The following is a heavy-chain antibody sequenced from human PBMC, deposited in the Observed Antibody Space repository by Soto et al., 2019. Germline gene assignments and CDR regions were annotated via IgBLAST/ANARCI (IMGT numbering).Heavy chain of an antibody. CDR1: GGSISSSSYY. CDR3: ATRRFYGDYFYY. CDR2: IYYSGST. Sequence: PSETLSLTCTVSGGSISSSSYYLGWIRQPPGKGLEWIGSIYYSGSTYYNPSLKSRVTISVDTSKNQFSLKLSSVTAADTAVYYCATRRFYGDYFYYWGQGTLVTVSS. J-gene: IGHJ4*02. D-gene: IGHD4-17*01. V-gene: IGHV4-39*01.